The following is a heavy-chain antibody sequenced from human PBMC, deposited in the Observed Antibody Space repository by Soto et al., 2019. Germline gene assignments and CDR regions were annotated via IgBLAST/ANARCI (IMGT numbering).Heavy chain of an antibody. Sequence: SVKVSCKVSGYFLTALSIHWVRQAPGKGLEWMGGFDREDGETIYAQKFQGRVTMTEDTSTDSAYMELSSLTSEDTAIYYCAHGEGIVKSIVYFDSWGQGTLVTVSS. CDR1: GYFLTALS. V-gene: IGHV1-24*01. D-gene: IGHD1-26*01. J-gene: IGHJ4*02. CDR3: AHGEGIVKSIVYFDS. CDR2: FDREDGET.